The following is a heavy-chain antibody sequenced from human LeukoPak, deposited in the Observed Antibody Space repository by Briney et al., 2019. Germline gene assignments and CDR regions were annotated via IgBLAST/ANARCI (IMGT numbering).Heavy chain of an antibody. J-gene: IGHJ6*02. D-gene: IGHD6-19*01. V-gene: IGHV1-69*04. CDR2: IIPILGIA. Sequence: SVKVSCKASGGTFSSYAISWVRQAPAQGLEWMGRIIPILGIANYAQKFQGRVTITADKSTSTAYMELSSLRSEDTAVYYCARGVAVAGGYYYYGMDVWGQGTTVTVSS. CDR1: GGTFSSYA. CDR3: ARGVAVAGGYYYYGMDV.